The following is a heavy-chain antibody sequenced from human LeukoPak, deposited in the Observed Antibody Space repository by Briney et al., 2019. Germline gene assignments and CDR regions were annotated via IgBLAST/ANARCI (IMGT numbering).Heavy chain of an antibody. CDR1: AGTISSSSYY. V-gene: IGHV4-39*01. CDR2: IYYSRST. J-gene: IGHJ6*03. Sequence: SVTLSLTCSVSAGTISSSSYYWGWIRQPPGRGLELIGSIYYSRSTYYTPSLKSRVTLTVDTSKNQLSLKLSSVTAADTAVYYCARHLYYYGSGSYHYYYYYYMDVWGKGTTVTVSS. D-gene: IGHD3-10*01. CDR3: ARHLYYYGSGSYHYYYYYYMDV.